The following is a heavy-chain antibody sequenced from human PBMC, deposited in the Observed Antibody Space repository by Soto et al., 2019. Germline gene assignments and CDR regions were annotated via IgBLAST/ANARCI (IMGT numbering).Heavy chain of an antibody. V-gene: IGHV1-69*13. CDR2: IIPIFGTA. J-gene: IGHJ4*02. CDR1: GGTFSSYA. D-gene: IGHD3-22*01. CDR3: ARGGEYYYDSSGPAHFDY. Sequence: GASVKVSCKASGGTFSSYAISWVRQAPGRGLEWMGGIIPIFGTANYAQKFQGRVTITADESTSTAYMELSSLRSEDTAVYYCARGGEYYYDSSGPAHFDYWGQGTLVTVSS.